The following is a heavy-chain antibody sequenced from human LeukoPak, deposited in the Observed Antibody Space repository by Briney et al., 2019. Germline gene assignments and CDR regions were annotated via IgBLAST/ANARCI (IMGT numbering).Heavy chain of an antibody. CDR1: GFTFSGSA. CDR3: AGHSSFYYMDV. V-gene: IGHV3-73*01. CDR2: IRSTANGYAT. Sequence: SGGSLRLSCAASGFTFSGSALHWVRQASGQGLEWVGRIRSTANGYATAYAASVKGRFTISRDNAKIALYLQMNSLRAEDTAVYYCAGHSSFYYMDVWGKETTVTISS. J-gene: IGHJ6*03.